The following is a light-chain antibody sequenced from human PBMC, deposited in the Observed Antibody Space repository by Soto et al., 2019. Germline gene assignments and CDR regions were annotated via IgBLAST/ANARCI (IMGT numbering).Light chain of an antibody. CDR1: SSDVGGSNY. CDR2: KVS. CDR3: TSSTSDSLYV. Sequence: QSVLTQPASVSGYPGQSITISCTGTSSDVGGSNYVSWYQQYPGKVPKLLINKVSNRPSGVSNRFSGSKSAYTASLTISGLQAEDDADYFCTSSTSDSLYVFGTGTKLTVL. J-gene: IGLJ1*01. V-gene: IGLV2-14*01.